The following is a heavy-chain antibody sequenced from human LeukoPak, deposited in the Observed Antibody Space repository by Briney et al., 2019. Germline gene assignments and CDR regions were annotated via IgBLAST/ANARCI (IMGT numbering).Heavy chain of an antibody. V-gene: IGHV3-21*01. J-gene: IGHJ6*02. CDR2: ISSSSYI. Sequence: PGGSLRLSCAASGFTFSSYSMNWVRQAPGKGLEWVSSISSSSYIYYADSVKGRFTISRDNAKNSLYLQMNSLRAEDTAVYYCARAEYSYGNGMDVWGQGTTVTVSS. D-gene: IGHD5-18*01. CDR3: ARAEYSYGNGMDV. CDR1: GFTFSSYS.